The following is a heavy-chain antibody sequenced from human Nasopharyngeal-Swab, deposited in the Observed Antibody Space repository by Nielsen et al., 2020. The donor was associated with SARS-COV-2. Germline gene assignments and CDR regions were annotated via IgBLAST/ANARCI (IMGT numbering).Heavy chain of an antibody. CDR3: AKWSHYDFWGGYSN. D-gene: IGHD3-3*01. J-gene: IGHJ4*02. CDR2: IYSGGSST. CDR1: GFTFSSYA. V-gene: IGHV3-23*03. Sequence: GSLRLSCAASGFTFSSYAMSWVRQAPGKGLEWVSVIYSGGSSTYYADSLKGRFTISRDNSKNTLYLQMNSLRAEDTAVYYCAKWSHYDFWGGYSNWGQGTLVTVSS.